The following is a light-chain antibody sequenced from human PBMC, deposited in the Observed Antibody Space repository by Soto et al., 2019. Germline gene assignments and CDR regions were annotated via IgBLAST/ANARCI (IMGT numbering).Light chain of an antibody. J-gene: IGKJ1*01. CDR2: QAS. V-gene: IGKV1-5*03. CDR1: QSIRTS. CDR3: QQYVSGSYPT. Sequence: DIQMTQSPSSLSASVGDRVTITCRARQSIRTSLAWYQQKPGKAPKLLIYQASTLQTWVPLRFSGSGSGTEFTLSISSLQPDDFASYFCQQYVSGSYPTFGQGTKVEMK.